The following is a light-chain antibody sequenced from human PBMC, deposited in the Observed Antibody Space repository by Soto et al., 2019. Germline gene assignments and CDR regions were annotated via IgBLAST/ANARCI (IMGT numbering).Light chain of an antibody. CDR2: AAS. CDR3: QQGSSTLT. J-gene: IGKJ4*01. Sequence: DIQMTQSPSSLSASVGDRVTITCRASQSISSYLNWYQQKPGKAPKVLIYAASSLQSGIPSRFSGSGSGTDFTLTISSLQPEDFATYYCQQGSSTLTFGGGTKVEIK. CDR1: QSISSY. V-gene: IGKV1-39*01.